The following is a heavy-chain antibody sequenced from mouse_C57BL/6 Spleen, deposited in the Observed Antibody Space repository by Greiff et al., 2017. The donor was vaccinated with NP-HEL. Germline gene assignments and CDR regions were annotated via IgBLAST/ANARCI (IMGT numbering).Heavy chain of an antibody. D-gene: IGHD1-1*01. J-gene: IGHJ1*03. V-gene: IGHV5-4*01. CDR3: ARGSSYSYWYFDV. CDR2: ISDGGSYT. CDR1: GFTFSSYA. Sequence: EVQRVESGGGLVKPGGSLKLSCAASGFTFSSYAMSWVRQTPEKRLEWVATISDGGSYTYYPDNVKGRFTISRDNAKNNLYLQMSHLKSEDTAMYYCARGSSYSYWYFDVWGTGTTVTVSS.